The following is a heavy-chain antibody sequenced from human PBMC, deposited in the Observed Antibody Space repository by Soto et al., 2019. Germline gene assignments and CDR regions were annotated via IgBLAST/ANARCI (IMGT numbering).Heavy chain of an antibody. Sequence: PSETLSLTCNVSGAALIGYYCSFIRHPPLKGLEWIVRIYATGTTDYNPSLKSRITMSVDMSKKQFSLTLRSVTAADTAIYYCVRDGTKNLRDRFDPWGRGILVTVSS. V-gene: IGHV4-4*07. D-gene: IGHD1-1*01. CDR1: GAALIGYY. CDR2: IYATGTT. J-gene: IGHJ5*02. CDR3: VRDGTKNLRDRFDP.